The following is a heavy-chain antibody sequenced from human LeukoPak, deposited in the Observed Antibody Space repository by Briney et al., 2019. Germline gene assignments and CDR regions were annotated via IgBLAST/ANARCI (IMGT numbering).Heavy chain of an antibody. Sequence: RRASVKVSCKASGYTFTTYYMHWVRQAPGQGLGWMGIINPSGGSTSYAQKFQGRVTVTRDMSTSTVYMELSSLRSEDTAVYYCARSHYYASGSYSYYSYMDVWGKGTTVTVSS. CDR1: GYTFTTYY. D-gene: IGHD3-10*01. CDR2: INPSGGST. CDR3: ARSHYYASGSYSYYSYMDV. V-gene: IGHV1-46*01. J-gene: IGHJ6*03.